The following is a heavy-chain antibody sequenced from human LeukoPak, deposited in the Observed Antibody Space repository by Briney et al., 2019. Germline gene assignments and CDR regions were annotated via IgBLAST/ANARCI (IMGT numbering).Heavy chain of an antibody. V-gene: IGHV3-7*03. CDR1: GFTFSRYW. J-gene: IGHJ4*02. D-gene: IGHD3-22*01. CDR2: IKEDGSKK. CDR3: ATPLDYYDSSGYRQGGD. Sequence: GGSLRLPCAASGFTFSRYWMTWVRQAPGKGLEWVANIKEDGSKKNYVDSAKGRFTISRDNAKNSLYLQMNSLRAEDTAIYYCATPLDYYDSSGYRQGGDWGQGTLVTVSS.